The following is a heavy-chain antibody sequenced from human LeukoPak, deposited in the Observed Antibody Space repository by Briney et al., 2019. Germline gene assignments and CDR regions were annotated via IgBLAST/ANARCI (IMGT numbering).Heavy chain of an antibody. CDR2: ISSSSSYI. D-gene: IGHD4-17*01. J-gene: IGHJ4*02. CDR1: GFTFSSYS. Sequence: PGGSLRLSCAASGFTFSSYSMNWVRQAPGKGLEWVSSISSSSSYIYYADSVKGRLTISRDNAKNSLYLQMNSLRAEDTAVYYCARVYGDYSHYYFDYWGQGTLVTVSS. CDR3: ARVYGDYSHYYFDY. V-gene: IGHV3-21*01.